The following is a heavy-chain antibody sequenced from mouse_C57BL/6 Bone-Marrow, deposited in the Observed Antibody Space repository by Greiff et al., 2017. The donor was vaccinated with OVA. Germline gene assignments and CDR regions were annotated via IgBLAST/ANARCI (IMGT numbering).Heavy chain of an antibody. D-gene: IGHD1-1*01. CDR3: ARRRITTVPHYFDY. CDR2: INSDGGST. CDR1: EYEFPSHD. Sequence: EVMLVESGGGLVQPGESLKLSCESNEYEFPSHDMSWVRKTPEKRLELVAAINSDGGSTYYPDTMERRFIISRDNTKKTLYLQMSRLRSEDTALYYCARRRITTVPHYFDYWGQGTTLTVSS. V-gene: IGHV5-2*03. J-gene: IGHJ2*01.